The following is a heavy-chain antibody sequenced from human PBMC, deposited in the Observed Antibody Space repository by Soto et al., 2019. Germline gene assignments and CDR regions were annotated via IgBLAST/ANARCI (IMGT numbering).Heavy chain of an antibody. CDR1: GFTFSTYW. CDR3: AAGGSGYYAN. V-gene: IGHV3-74*01. D-gene: IGHD3-22*01. CDR2: IKTDGTYA. J-gene: IGHJ4*02. Sequence: EVQLVESGGDLVQPGGSLRLSCAASGFTFSTYWMHWVRQAPGKGLLWVSRIKTDGTYATYADSVKGRVTISRDKAKNTLYLQMNSLRVEDAAVYYCAAGGSGYYANWGQGNLVTVSP.